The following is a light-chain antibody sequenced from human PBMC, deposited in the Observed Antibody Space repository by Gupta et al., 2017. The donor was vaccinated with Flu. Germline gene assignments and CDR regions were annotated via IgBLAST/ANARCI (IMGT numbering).Light chain of an antibody. CDR3: QQYNTNSWA. Sequence: DIQMTQSPSLVSASVGDRVTITCRASQSISGWLAWYQQQPGKAPKLLIYEASNLKSGVPSRFSGSGSGTEFTLAISSLQPDDFATYYCQQYNTNSWAFGQGTKVEVK. J-gene: IGKJ1*01. CDR2: EAS. V-gene: IGKV1-5*03. CDR1: QSISGW.